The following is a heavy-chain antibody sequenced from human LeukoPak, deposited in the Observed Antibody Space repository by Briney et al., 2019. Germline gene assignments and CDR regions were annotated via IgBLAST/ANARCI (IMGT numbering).Heavy chain of an antibody. CDR2: IYYSGST. V-gene: IGHV4-59*12. J-gene: IGHJ4*02. Sequence: SETLSLTCTVSGGSISSYYWSWIRQPPGKGLEWIGYIYYSGSTNYNPSLKSRVTISVDTSKNQFSLKLSSVTAADTAVYYCARGTYSPDYWGQGTLVTVSS. CDR3: ARGTYSPDY. CDR1: GGSISSYY. D-gene: IGHD5-18*01.